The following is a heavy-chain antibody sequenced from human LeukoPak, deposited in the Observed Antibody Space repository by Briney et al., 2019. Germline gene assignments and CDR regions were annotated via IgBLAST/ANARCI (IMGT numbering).Heavy chain of an antibody. CDR3: ARSTLFPADY. Sequence: VASVKVSCKASGSTFTGYYIHWVRQAPGHGLEWMGRINPNSGVTNYAQKSQDRVTMTRDTSISTAYMELSRLTSDDTAVYFCARSTLFPADYWGQGTLVVVSS. J-gene: IGHJ4*02. V-gene: IGHV1-2*06. CDR2: INPNSGVT. D-gene: IGHD2-21*01. CDR1: GSTFTGYY.